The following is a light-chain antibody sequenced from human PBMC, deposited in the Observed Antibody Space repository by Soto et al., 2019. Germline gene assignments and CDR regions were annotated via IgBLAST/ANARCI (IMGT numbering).Light chain of an antibody. CDR1: QGIRNE. J-gene: IGKJ2*01. CDR3: LQDYEYPRT. V-gene: IGKV1-6*01. Sequence: AIQMTQSPSSLSASVGDRVTITCRASQGIRNELGWYQQKPGKAPKLLIAATFNLQSGVPSRFSGSGSGTEFALSISSLQPEDSATYFCLQDYEYPRTFGQGTKPEIK. CDR2: ATF.